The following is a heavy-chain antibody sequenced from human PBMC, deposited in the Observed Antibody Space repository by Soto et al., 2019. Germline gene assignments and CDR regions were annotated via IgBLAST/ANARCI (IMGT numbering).Heavy chain of an antibody. V-gene: IGHV1-3*01. Sequence: GASVKVSCKASGYTFTSYAMHWVRQAPGQRLEWMGWINAGNGNTKYSQKFQGRVTITRDTSASTAYMELSSLRSEDTAVYYCARFRSSSWYAFDYWGQGTLVTVSS. CDR1: GYTFTSYA. CDR2: INAGNGNT. CDR3: ARFRSSSWYAFDY. D-gene: IGHD6-13*01. J-gene: IGHJ4*02.